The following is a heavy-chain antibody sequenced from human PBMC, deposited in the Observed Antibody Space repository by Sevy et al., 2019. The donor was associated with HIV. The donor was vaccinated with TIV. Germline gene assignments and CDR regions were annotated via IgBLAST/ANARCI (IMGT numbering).Heavy chain of an antibody. J-gene: IGHJ6*02. CDR1: GYNFINYG. CDR2: SSPFTGSP. V-gene: IGHV1-18*01. CDR3: SQCTLGVYDPTNRKCGMDV. D-gene: IGHD6-13*01. Sequence: ASVKVSCKASGYNFINYGISWVRQAPGQGLEWVGGSSPFTGSPNYPQKLQDRVTVTTDTATNTAYMELRNLRSDDTAVYYCSQCTLGVYDPTNRKCGMDVWGQGTTVTVSS.